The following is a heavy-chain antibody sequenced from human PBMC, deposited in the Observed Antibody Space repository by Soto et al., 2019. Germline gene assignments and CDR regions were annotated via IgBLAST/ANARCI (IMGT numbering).Heavy chain of an antibody. V-gene: IGHV1-46*01. J-gene: IGHJ3*02. CDR3: ARPDYDILTGSSAFDI. Sequence: ASVKVSCKASGYTFTSYYMHWVRQAPGQGLEWMGIINPSGGSTNYAQKLQGSVTMTTDTSTSTAYMELRSLRSDDTAVYYCARPDYDILTGSSAFDIWGQGTMVTVSS. CDR1: GYTFTSYY. CDR2: INPSGGST. D-gene: IGHD3-9*01.